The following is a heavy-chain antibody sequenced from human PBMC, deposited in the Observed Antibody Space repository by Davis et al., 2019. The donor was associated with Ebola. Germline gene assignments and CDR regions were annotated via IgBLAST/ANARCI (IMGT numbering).Heavy chain of an antibody. CDR2: VYYSGST. J-gene: IGHJ4*02. CDR3: ARVGDLLSGYQYNFDY. D-gene: IGHD3-3*01. V-gene: IGHV4-61*10. CDR1: GGSISSGSYY. Sequence: PSETLSLTCTVSGGSISSGSYYWSWIRQPAGKGLEWIGYVYYSGSTNYNPSLKSRVTISVDTSKSQFSLKLSSVTAADTAVYYCARVGDLLSGYQYNFDYWGQGTLVTVSS.